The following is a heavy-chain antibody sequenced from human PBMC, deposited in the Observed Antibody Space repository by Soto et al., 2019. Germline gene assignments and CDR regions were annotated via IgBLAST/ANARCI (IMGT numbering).Heavy chain of an antibody. D-gene: IGHD6-13*01. CDR2: IVVGSGNT. CDR1: GFTFTSSA. Sequence: SVKVSCTASGFTFTSSAVQWVRQARGQRLEWIGWIVVGSGNTNYAQKFQERVTITRDMSTSTAYMELSSLRSEDTAVYYCAADLFYSSSPAPYWYFDLWGRGTLVTVSS. V-gene: IGHV1-58*01. J-gene: IGHJ2*01. CDR3: AADLFYSSSPAPYWYFDL.